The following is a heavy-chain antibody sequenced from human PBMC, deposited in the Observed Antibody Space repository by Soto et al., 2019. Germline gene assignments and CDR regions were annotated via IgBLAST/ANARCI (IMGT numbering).Heavy chain of an antibody. D-gene: IGHD3-3*01. CDR3: ARPGRITIFGLVIMGAMDV. V-gene: IGHV4-34*01. CDR2: INHSGST. Sequence: SSTXSLTCAVDVCSFSVYYCILVRHPPGKGLEWIGEINHSGSTNYNPSLKSRVTISVDKSKNQFSMKLSSVTAADTAVYYCARPGRITIFGLVIMGAMDVWGQPTTVNV. CDR1: VCSFSVYY. J-gene: IGHJ6*01.